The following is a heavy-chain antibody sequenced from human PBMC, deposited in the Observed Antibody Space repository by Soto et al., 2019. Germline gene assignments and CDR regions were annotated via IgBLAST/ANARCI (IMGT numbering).Heavy chain of an antibody. D-gene: IGHD6-19*01. CDR2: ISGSGGST. J-gene: IGHJ4*02. CDR1: GFTFSNYA. Sequence: EVQLLKSGGGLVQPGGSLRLSCAASGFTFSNYAMSWVRQARGKGLEWVAAISGSGGSTYYADSVKGRFTISRDNSKNTLYLQMNSLRAEDTAIYYSAKGVSSGWSYFDYWGQGTLVTVSS. CDR3: AKGVSSGWSYFDY. V-gene: IGHV3-23*01.